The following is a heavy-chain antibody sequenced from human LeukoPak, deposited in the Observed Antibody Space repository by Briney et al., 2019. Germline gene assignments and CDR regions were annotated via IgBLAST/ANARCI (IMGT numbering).Heavy chain of an antibody. J-gene: IGHJ3*02. CDR1: GFTFSNAW. D-gene: IGHD3-22*01. V-gene: IGHV3-15*01. CDR3: TTIAADYYDRSGSDAFDI. Sequence: GGSLRLSCAASGFTFSNAWMSWVRQAPGKGLEWVGRIKSKTDGGTTDYAAPVKGRFTISRDDSKNTLYLQMNSLKTEDTAVYYCTTIAADYYDRSGSDAFDIWGQGTMVTVSS. CDR2: IKSKTDGGTT.